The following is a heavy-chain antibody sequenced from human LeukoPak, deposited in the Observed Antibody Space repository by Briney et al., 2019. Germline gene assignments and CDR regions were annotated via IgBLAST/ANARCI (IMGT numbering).Heavy chain of an antibody. CDR1: GFTFSSYA. J-gene: IGHJ4*02. CDR2: ISSNGGST. Sequence: GGSLGLSCAASGFTFSSYAMHWVRQAPGKGLEYVSAISSNGGSTYYANSVKGRFTISRDNSKNTLYLQMGSLRAEDMAVYYCARDSDYSGYFDYWGQGTLVTVSS. CDR3: ARDSDYSGYFDY. V-gene: IGHV3-64*01. D-gene: IGHD4-11*01.